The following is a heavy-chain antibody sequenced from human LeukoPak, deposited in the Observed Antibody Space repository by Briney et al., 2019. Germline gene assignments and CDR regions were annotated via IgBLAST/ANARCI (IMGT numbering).Heavy chain of an antibody. V-gene: IGHV3-23*01. D-gene: IGHD3-10*01. CDR2: ISGSGDST. CDR3: AKWSGFGDD. CDR1: GFTFSSNS. Sequence: PGGSLRLSCAASGFTFSSNSMTWVRQTPGKGLERVSGISGSGDSTYYADSVKGRFTISRDNSRNTLYLQMSSLRAEDTAVYYCAKWSGFGDDWGQGTLVTVSS. J-gene: IGHJ4*02.